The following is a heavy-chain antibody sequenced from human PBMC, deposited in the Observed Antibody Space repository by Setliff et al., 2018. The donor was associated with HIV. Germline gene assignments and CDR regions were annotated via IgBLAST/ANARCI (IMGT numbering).Heavy chain of an antibody. Sequence: SVKVSCKASEDTFNSYTIHWVRQTPGQGLEWMGGTIPVLSMSNFALKFQGRGSIFADKSTSTAYLGLNGLTSEDTAIYYCATSFGSGVAPFDNWGQGTLVTVSS. V-gene: IGHV1-69*10. CDR2: TIPVLSMS. CDR3: ATSFGSGVAPFDN. J-gene: IGHJ4*02. D-gene: IGHD3-10*01. CDR1: EDTFNSYT.